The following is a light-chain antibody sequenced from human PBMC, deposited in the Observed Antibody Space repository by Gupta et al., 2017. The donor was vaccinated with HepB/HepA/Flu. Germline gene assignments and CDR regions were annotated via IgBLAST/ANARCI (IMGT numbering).Light chain of an antibody. CDR3: QVWDSSRMV. Sequence: SYVLTQPPSVSVAPGKTARITCGGNNIGSKSVHWYQQKPGQAPVLVIYYDSDRPSGIPERFSGSNSGNTATLTISRVEAGDEADYYCQVWDSSRMVFGGGTKLTVL. V-gene: IGLV3-21*04. CDR1: NIGSKS. J-gene: IGLJ2*01. CDR2: YDS.